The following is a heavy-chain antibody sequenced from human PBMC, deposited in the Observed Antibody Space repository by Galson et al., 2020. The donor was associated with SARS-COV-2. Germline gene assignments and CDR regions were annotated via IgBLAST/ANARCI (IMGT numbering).Heavy chain of an antibody. V-gene: IGHV4-30-4*01. Sequence: ETSETRSLTCTVSGGSISSGDYYWSWIRQPPGKGLEWIGYIYYSGSTYYNPSLKSRVTISVDTSKNQFSLKLSSVTAADTAVYYCARARRITIFGVVTIFDYWGQGTLVTVSS. J-gene: IGHJ4*02. CDR3: ARARRITIFGVVTIFDY. CDR2: IYYSGST. D-gene: IGHD3-3*01. CDR1: GGSISSGDYY.